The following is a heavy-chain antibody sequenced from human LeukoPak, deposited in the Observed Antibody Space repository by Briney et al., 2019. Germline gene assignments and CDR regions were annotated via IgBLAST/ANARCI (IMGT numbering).Heavy chain of an antibody. J-gene: IGHJ4*02. D-gene: IGHD3-3*01. Sequence: ASVKVSCKASGYTFTSYDINWVRQATGQGLEWMGGIIPIFGTANYAQKFQGRVTITADESTSTAYMELSSLRSEDTAVYYCARDFWSGPPYYFDYWGQGTLVTVSS. CDR3: ARDFWSGPPYYFDY. CDR2: IIPIFGTA. CDR1: GYTFTSYD. V-gene: IGHV1-69*13.